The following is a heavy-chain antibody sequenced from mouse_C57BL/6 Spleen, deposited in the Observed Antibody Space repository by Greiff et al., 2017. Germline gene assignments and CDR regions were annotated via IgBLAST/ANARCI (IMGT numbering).Heavy chain of an antibody. CDR1: GFTFTDYY. J-gene: IGHJ1*03. Sequence: EVQLQQSGPVLVKPGPSVKISCKASGFTFTDYYMHWVKQSHGKSLEWIGLVYPYNGGTSYNQKFKGKATLTVDTSSSTAYMELNSLTSEDSAVYYCARSVITTVVATEYFDVWGTGTTVTVSS. V-gene: IGHV1-36*01. CDR2: VYPYNGGT. CDR3: ARSVITTVVATEYFDV. D-gene: IGHD1-1*01.